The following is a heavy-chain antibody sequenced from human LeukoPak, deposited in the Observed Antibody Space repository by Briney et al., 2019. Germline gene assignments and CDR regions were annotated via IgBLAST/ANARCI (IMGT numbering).Heavy chain of an antibody. Sequence: GGSLRLSCAASGFTFSSYSMNWVRQAPGKGLEWISHIRSATNTIDYADSVKGRFSISGDDAKNSLYLQMNSLRAEDTAVYYCARGATFWSGLDYWGQGTLVTVSS. J-gene: IGHJ4*02. D-gene: IGHD3-3*01. V-gene: IGHV3-48*01. CDR2: IRSATNTI. CDR3: ARGATFWSGLDY. CDR1: GFTFSSYS.